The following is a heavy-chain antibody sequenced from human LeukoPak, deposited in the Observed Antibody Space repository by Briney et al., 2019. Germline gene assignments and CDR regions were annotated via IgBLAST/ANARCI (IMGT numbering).Heavy chain of an antibody. CDR3: VRDGRSGWHFDY. D-gene: IGHD6-19*01. Sequence: RGSLRLSCTVTGFTFSSYWMSWVRQAPGKGLEWVANINGDESLKYHVDSVKGRFTISRDNAKNSMSLQMNSLRAEDTAVYYCVRDGRSGWHFDYWGQGILVTVSS. J-gene: IGHJ4*02. CDR1: GFTFSSYW. V-gene: IGHV3-7*01. CDR2: INGDESLK.